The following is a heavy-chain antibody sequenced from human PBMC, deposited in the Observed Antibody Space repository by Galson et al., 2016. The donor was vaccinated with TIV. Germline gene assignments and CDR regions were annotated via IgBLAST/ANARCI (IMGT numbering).Heavy chain of an antibody. Sequence: SLRLSCAVSGFTFSSYGMRWVRQAPGKGLDWVSDISGSGLRTYYADSVKGRFTISRDNSKNTLYLQMNSLTVEDTAVYYCAKDFVRAAHVPEAGINDYWGQGTLVTVSS. CDR3: AKDFVRAAHVPEAGINDY. V-gene: IGHV3-23*01. CDR1: GFTFSSYG. CDR2: ISGSGLRT. J-gene: IGHJ4*02. D-gene: IGHD6-19*01.